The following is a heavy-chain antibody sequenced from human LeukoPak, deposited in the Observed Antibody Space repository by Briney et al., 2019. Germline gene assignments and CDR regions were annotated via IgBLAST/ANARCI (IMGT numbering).Heavy chain of an antibody. CDR3: ARVPYQYNWNDGYYYYMDV. J-gene: IGHJ6*03. V-gene: IGHV4-34*01. CDR1: GGSFRGYY. Sequence: SETLSLTCAVYGGSFRGYYWSWIRQPPGKGLEWIGEINHSGSTNYNPSLKSRVTISVDTSKNQFSLKLSSVTAADTAVYYCARVPYQYNWNDGYYYYMDVWGKGTTVTVSS. D-gene: IGHD1-1*01. CDR2: INHSGST.